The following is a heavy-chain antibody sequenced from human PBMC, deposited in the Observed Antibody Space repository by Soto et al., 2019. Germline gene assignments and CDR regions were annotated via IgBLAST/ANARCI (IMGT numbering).Heavy chain of an antibody. V-gene: IGHV3-11*05. CDR1: GFTFSDYY. CDR3: ARVIGRRGAFDI. J-gene: IGHJ3*02. CDR2: ISSSSSYT. D-gene: IGHD1-26*01. Sequence: QVQLVESGGGLVKPGGSLRLSCAASGFTFSDYYMSWIRQAPGKGLEGVSYISSSSSYTNYADSVKGRFTLSRDNAKNSLYLQMNSLRAEDTDVYYCARVIGRRGAFDIWGQGTMVTVSS.